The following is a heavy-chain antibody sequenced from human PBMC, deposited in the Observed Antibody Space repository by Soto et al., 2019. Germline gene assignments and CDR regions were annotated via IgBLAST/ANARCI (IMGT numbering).Heavy chain of an antibody. J-gene: IGHJ4*02. V-gene: IGHV3-21*01. D-gene: IGHD3-22*01. CDR3: ARFASYYDSSGYS. CDR2: ISSSSSYI. Sequence: GGSLRLSCAASGFTFSSYSMNWVRQAPGKGLEWVSSISSSSSYIYYADSVKGRFTISRDNAKNSLYLQMNSLRAEDTAVYYCARFASYYDSSGYSWGQGTLVTVSS. CDR1: GFTFSSYS.